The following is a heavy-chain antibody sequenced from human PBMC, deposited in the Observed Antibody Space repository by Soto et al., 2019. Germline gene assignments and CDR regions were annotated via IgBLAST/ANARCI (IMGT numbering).Heavy chain of an antibody. J-gene: IGHJ6*02. CDR1: GGTFSSYA. Sequence: QVQLVQSGAEVQKPGSSVKVSCKASGGTFSSYAISWVRQAPGQGLEWMGGIIPIFGTANYAQKFQGRVTITADESTSTAYMELSSLRSEDTAVYYCARAPDRSSSVIGYGMDVCGHGTTVTVSS. CDR2: IIPIFGTA. D-gene: IGHD6-6*01. CDR3: ARAPDRSSSVIGYGMDV. V-gene: IGHV1-69*01.